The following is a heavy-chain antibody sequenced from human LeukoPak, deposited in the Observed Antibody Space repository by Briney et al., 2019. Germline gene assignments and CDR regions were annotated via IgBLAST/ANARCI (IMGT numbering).Heavy chain of an antibody. Sequence: GESLKTSSKGSGYSSTSYWIGCVRQMPRKGLEWMGIIYPGDSDTRYSPSFQGQVTISADKSISTAYLQWSSLRASDTAMYYCARPGSGTIGIDYWGQGTLVTVSS. J-gene: IGHJ4*02. CDR3: ARPGSGTIGIDY. D-gene: IGHD3-10*01. V-gene: IGHV5-51*01. CDR2: IYPGDSDT. CDR1: GYSSTSYW.